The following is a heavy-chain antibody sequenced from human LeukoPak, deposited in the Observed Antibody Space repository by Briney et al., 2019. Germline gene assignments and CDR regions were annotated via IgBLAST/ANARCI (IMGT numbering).Heavy chain of an antibody. Sequence: GGSLRLSCAASGFTFSSYSMNWVRQAPGKGLEWVSSISSSSSYIYYADSVKGRFTISRDSAKNSLYLQMNSLRAEDTAVYYCARDTGSGSYYKNAYDYWGQGTLVTVSS. J-gene: IGHJ4*02. V-gene: IGHV3-21*01. CDR1: GFTFSSYS. CDR3: ARDTGSGSYYKNAYDY. D-gene: IGHD3-10*01. CDR2: ISSSSSYI.